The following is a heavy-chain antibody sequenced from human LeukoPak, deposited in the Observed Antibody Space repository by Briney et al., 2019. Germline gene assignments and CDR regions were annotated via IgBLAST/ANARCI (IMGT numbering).Heavy chain of an antibody. V-gene: IGHV1-18*01. CDR2: ISAYNGNT. CDR1: GHTFTSYG. CDR3: ASYVEMATIGYMDV. D-gene: IGHD5-24*01. Sequence: ASVKVSCKASGHTFTSYGISWVRQAPGQGLEWMGWISAYNGNTNYAQKLQGRVTMTTDTSTSTAYMELRSLRSDDTAVYYCASYVEMATIGYMDVWGKGTTVTVSS. J-gene: IGHJ6*03.